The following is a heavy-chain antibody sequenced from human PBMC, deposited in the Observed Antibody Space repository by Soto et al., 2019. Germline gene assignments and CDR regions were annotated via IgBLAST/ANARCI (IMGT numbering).Heavy chain of an antibody. CDR3: ARGRYGDY. CDR2: ISAHNGNT. Sequence: QVHLVQSGAEVKKPGASVKVSCKGSGYAFTTYGITWVRQAPGQGLEWMGWISAHNGNTNYAQKLQGRVTVTRDTXXXXXXMELRSLRSXXXAVYYCARGRYGDYWGQGALVTVSS. V-gene: IGHV1-18*01. J-gene: IGHJ4*02. CDR1: GYAFTTYG. D-gene: IGHD1-1*01.